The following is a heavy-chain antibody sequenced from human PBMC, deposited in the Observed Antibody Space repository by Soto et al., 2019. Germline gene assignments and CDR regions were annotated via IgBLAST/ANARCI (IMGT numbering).Heavy chain of an antibody. V-gene: IGHV4-59*01. CDR2: IYYSGGT. J-gene: IGHJ6*02. CDR3: ARDLRGTTVTTYYYYYGMDV. D-gene: IGHD4-17*01. Sequence: SETLSLTCTVSGGSISSYYWSWIRQPPGKGLEWIGYIYYSGGTNYNPSLKSRVTISVDMSKNQFSLKLSSVTAADTAVYYCARDLRGTTVTTYYYYYGMDVWGQGTTVTVSS. CDR1: GGSISSYY.